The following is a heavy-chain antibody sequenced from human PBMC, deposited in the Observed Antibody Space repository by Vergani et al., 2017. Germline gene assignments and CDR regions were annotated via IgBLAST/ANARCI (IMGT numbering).Heavy chain of an antibody. CDR2: IYYSGST. V-gene: IGHV4-59*01. D-gene: IGHD2-21*02. Sequence: QVQLQESGPGLVKPSETLSLTCTVSGGSISPYYWSWIRQPPGKGLELIGYIYYSGSTNYNPSLKSRVTISVDTSKNQFSLKLSSVTAADTAVYYCARAPSRWGPNWXFDLWGRGTLVTVSS. J-gene: IGHJ2*01. CDR1: GGSISPYY. CDR3: ARAPSRWGPNWXFDL.